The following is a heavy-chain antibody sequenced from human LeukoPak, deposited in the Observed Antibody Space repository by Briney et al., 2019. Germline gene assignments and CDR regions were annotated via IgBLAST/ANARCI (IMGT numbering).Heavy chain of an antibody. CDR1: GGTFSSYA. Sequence: ASVKVSCKASGGTFSSYAISWVRQAPGQGLEWMGGIIPIFGTANYAQKFQGRVTITADESTSTAYMELSSLRSEDTAVYYCARESADYYDSSGYCCAFDIWGQGTMVTVSS. CDR3: ARESADYYDSSGYCCAFDI. CDR2: IIPIFGTA. J-gene: IGHJ3*02. D-gene: IGHD3-22*01. V-gene: IGHV1-69*13.